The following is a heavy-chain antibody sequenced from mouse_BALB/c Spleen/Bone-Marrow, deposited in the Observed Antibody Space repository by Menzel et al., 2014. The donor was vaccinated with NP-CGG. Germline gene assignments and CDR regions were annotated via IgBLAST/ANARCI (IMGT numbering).Heavy chain of an antibody. CDR2: IFPGTGTT. D-gene: IGHD3-2*01. V-gene: IGHV1S132*01. Sequence: QVQLQQSGAELVKPGASVKLSCKTSGYTFTSYWIQWVKQRPGQGLGWIGEIFPGTGTTYYNEKFKGKATLTIDTSSSKAFLQLSSLPSEDSAVYYCASRDSSGYVPDYWGQGTPLTVSS. CDR1: GYTFTSYW. CDR3: ASRDSSGYVPDY. J-gene: IGHJ2*01.